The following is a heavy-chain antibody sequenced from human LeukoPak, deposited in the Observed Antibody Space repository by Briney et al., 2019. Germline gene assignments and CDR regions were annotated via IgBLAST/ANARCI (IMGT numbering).Heavy chain of an antibody. CDR3: ARDQPNYYDSSGYYYNLDY. CDR1: GFSFSDYY. V-gene: IGHV3-11*01. CDR2: ISSSGSAI. Sequence: GGSLRLSCAASGFSFSDYYMSWIRQTPGKGLEWVSYISSSGSAIFYADSVKGRFIISRDNTKNSLYLQMNSLRAEDTAVYYCARDQPNYYDSSGYYYNLDYWGQGTLVTVSS. D-gene: IGHD3-22*01. J-gene: IGHJ4*02.